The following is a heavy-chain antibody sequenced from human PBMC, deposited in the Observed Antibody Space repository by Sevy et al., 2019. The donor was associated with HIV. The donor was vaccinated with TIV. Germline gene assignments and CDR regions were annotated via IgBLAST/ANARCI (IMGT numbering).Heavy chain of an antibody. Sequence: GGSLRLSCAASGFTFSSYSMNWVRQAPGKGLEWVSSISSSSSYIYYADSVKGRFTISRDNAKNSLYLQMNSLGAEATAVYYCARVGGSGSYYNGWGQGTLVTVSS. V-gene: IGHV3-21*01. CDR1: GFTFSSYS. J-gene: IGHJ4*02. CDR3: ARVGGSGSYYNG. CDR2: ISSSSSYI. D-gene: IGHD3-10*01.